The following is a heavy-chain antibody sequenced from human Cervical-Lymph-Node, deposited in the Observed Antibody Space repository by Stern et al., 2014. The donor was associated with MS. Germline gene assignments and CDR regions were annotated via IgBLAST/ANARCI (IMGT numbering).Heavy chain of an antibody. CDR2: VDWDDDK. Sequence: QVTLRESGPALVKPTQTLTVTCIFSGVTISSSGMGVNWIRQPPGKALEWLGMVDWDDDKYYSTSLRTRLTISRDISKNQVVLMMTNLDPMDTATYFCAAGHGYSFDYWGQGILVTVSS. CDR3: AAGHGYSFDY. D-gene: IGHD5-18*01. CDR1: GVTISSSGMG. J-gene: IGHJ4*02. V-gene: IGHV2-70*01.